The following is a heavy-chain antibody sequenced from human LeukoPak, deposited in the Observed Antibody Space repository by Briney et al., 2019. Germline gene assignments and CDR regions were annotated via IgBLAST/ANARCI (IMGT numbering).Heavy chain of an antibody. CDR3: ARDPQYCSGGSCYSFDY. V-gene: IGHV3-21*01. CDR1: GFTFSTYS. Sequence: GGSLRLSCAASGFTFSTYSMNWVRQAPGKGLEWVSSIISSSSYIYYADSVKGRFTISRDNAKNSLYLQMNSLRAEDTAVYYCARDPQYCSGGSCYSFDYWGQGTLVTVSS. CDR2: IISSSSYI. D-gene: IGHD2-15*01. J-gene: IGHJ4*02.